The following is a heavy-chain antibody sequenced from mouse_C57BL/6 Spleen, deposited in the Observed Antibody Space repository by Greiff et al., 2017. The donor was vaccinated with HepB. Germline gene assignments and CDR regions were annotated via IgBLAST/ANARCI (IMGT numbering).Heavy chain of an antibody. CDR1: GYSFIAYN. CDR3: ARSGTMVTPFDY. D-gene: IGHD2-2*01. V-gene: IGHV1-39*01. J-gene: IGHJ2*01. Sequence: EVQLQQSGPELVKPGVSVKISCKASGYSFIAYNMTWVKKSNGKSLEWIGVINPNYGTTSYNQKFKGKATLTVDQSSSTAYMQLNSLTSEDSAVYYCARSGTMVTPFDYWGQGTTLTVSS. CDR2: INPNYGTT.